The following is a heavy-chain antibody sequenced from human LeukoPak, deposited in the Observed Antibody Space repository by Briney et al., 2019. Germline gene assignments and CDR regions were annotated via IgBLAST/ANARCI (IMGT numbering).Heavy chain of an antibody. CDR2: IYHSGST. Sequence: SGTLSLTCAVSGGSLSSSNWWSWVRQPPGKGLEWIGEIYHSGSTNYNPSLKSRVTISVDKSKNQFSLKLSSVTAADTAVYYCARVELLWFGELNWFDPWGQGTLVTVSS. D-gene: IGHD3-10*01. J-gene: IGHJ5*02. V-gene: IGHV4-4*02. CDR1: GGSLSSSNW. CDR3: ARVELLWFGELNWFDP.